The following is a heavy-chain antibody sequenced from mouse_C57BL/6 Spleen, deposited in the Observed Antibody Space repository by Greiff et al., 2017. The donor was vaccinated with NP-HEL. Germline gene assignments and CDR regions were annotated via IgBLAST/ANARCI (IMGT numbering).Heavy chain of an antibody. V-gene: IGHV1-50*01. CDR3: ARSVDSSGYGY. CDR1: GYTFTSYW. CDR2: IDPSDSYT. J-gene: IGHJ2*01. D-gene: IGHD3-2*02. Sequence: VQLQQPGAELVKPGASVKLSCKASGYTFTSYWMQWVKQRPGQGLEWIGEIDPSDSYTNYNQKFKGKATLTVDTSSSTAYMQLSSLTSEDSAVYYCARSVDSSGYGYWGQGTTLTVSS.